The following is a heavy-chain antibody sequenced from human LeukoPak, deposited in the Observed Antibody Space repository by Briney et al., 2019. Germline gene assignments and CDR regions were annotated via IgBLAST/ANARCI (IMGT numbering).Heavy chain of an antibody. J-gene: IGHJ4*02. CDR3: ARCTTGRTFGSLREIKRSREIDY. CDR1: GFTFSSYS. CDR2: ISSSSSNI. V-gene: IGHV3-21*01. Sequence: GGSLRLSCAASGFTFSSYSMNWVRQAPGKGLEWVSSISSSSSNIYYADSVKGRFTISRDNAKNSLYLQMNSLRAEDTAVYYCARCTTGRTFGSLREIKRSREIDYWGQGTLVTVSS. D-gene: IGHD1-1*01.